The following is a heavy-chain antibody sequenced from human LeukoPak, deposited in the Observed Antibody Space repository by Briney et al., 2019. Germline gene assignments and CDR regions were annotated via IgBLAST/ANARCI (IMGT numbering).Heavy chain of an antibody. CDR1: GGSMSSYY. CDR2: IYSSGST. J-gene: IGHJ3*02. Sequence: SETLSLTCTVSGGSMSSYYWSWIRQPAGKGLEWIGRIYSSGSTNYNPSLKSGVTMSVDTSKNQFSLKLSSVTAADTAVYYCARGDYGDYDPLGDAFDIWGQGTMVTVSS. V-gene: IGHV4-4*07. CDR3: ARGDYGDYDPLGDAFDI. D-gene: IGHD4-17*01.